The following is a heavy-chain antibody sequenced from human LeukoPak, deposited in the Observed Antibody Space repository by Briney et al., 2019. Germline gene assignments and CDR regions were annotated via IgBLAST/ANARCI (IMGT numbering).Heavy chain of an antibody. D-gene: IGHD2-21*02. V-gene: IGHV1-46*01. CDR2: INPSGGST. CDR1: GYTFTSYY. J-gene: IGHJ6*02. Sequence: EASVKVSCKASGYTFTSYYMYWVRQAPGQGLEWMGIINPSGGSTSYAQKFQGRVTMTRDTSTSTVYMELSSLRSEDTAVYYCAREEVVTESFVYYGMDVWGQGTTVTVSS. CDR3: AREEVVTESFVYYGMDV.